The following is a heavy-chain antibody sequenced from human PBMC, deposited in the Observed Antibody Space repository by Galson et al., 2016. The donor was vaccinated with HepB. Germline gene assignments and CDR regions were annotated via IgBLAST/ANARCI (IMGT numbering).Heavy chain of an antibody. Sequence: QSGAEVKKPGESLKISCKGSGFNFAKHWIGWVRQMRGKGLEWMGIIYPGDSDTRYSPSFQGQVTISADKSINTAYLQWTSLKASDTAMYYCAKTATSTGREFDSWGQGTLVTVSS. CDR2: IYPGDSDT. CDR3: AKTATSTGREFDS. CDR1: GFNFAKHW. V-gene: IGHV5-51*01. J-gene: IGHJ4*02. D-gene: IGHD1-14*01.